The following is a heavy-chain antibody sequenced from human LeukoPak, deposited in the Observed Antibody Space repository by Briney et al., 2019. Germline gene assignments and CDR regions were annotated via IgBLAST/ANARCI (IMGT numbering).Heavy chain of an antibody. CDR3: ARAPLGGNSGFWLY. Sequence: ASVKVSCKASGYTFTSYYIHWVRQASGQGLEWMGIINPSGGSTSYAQKFQGRVTMTRDTSTSTVYMDLSSLRSEDTAMYYCARAPLGGNSGFWLYWGQGTLVTVSS. J-gene: IGHJ4*02. D-gene: IGHD4-23*01. CDR2: INPSGGST. V-gene: IGHV1-46*01. CDR1: GYTFTSYY.